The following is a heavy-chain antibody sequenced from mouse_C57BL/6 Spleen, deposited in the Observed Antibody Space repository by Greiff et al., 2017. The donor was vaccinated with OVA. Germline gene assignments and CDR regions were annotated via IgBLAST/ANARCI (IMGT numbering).Heavy chain of an antibody. CDR1: GYTFTDYN. D-gene: IGHD1-1*01. Sequence: VQLQQSGPELVKPGASVKMSCKASGYTFTDYNMHWVKQSHGKSLEWIGYINPNNGGTSYNQKFKGKATLTVNKSSSTAYMELRSLTSEDSAVYYCARRHYGSSYYFDYWGQGTTLTVSS. V-gene: IGHV1-22*01. J-gene: IGHJ2*01. CDR2: INPNNGGT. CDR3: ARRHYGSSYYFDY.